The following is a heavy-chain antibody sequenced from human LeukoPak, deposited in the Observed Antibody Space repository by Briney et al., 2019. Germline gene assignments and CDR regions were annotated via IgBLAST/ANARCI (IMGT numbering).Heavy chain of an antibody. CDR2: TYHSGST. V-gene: IGHV4-4*02. CDR1: GGSISSSNW. CDR3: ARVSQGYYYYMDV. J-gene: IGHJ6*03. Sequence: SGTLSLTCAVSGGSISSSNWWSWVRQPPGKGLEWIGETYHSGSTNYNPSLKSRVTISVDKSKNQFSLKLSSVTAADTAVYYCARVSQGYYYYMDVWGKGTTVTVSS.